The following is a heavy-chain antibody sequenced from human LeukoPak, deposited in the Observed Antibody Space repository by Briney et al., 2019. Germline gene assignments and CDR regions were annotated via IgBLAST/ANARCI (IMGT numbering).Heavy chain of an antibody. D-gene: IGHD6-13*01. V-gene: IGHV3-21*01. J-gene: IGHJ3*02. Sequence: GGSLRLSCAASGFTFSSYSMNWVRQAPGKGLEWVSSISSSSSYIYYADSVKGRFTISRDNAKNSLYLQMNSLRAEDTAVYYCARDNGQQLVRATDAFDIWGQGTMVTVSS. CDR1: GFTFSSYS. CDR3: ARDNGQQLVRATDAFDI. CDR2: ISSSSSYI.